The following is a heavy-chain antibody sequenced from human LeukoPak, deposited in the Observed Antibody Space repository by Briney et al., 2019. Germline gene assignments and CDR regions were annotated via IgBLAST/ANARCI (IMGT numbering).Heavy chain of an antibody. Sequence: ASVKVSCKASGYTFTSYYMHWVRQAPGQGLEWMGIINPSGGSTSYAQKFQGRVTMTRDTSTSTVYLELSSLRSEDTAVYYCARVGGGTGFTDAFDIWGQGTMVTVSS. J-gene: IGHJ3*02. CDR2: INPSGGST. D-gene: IGHD2-15*01. CDR1: GYTFTSYY. V-gene: IGHV1-46*01. CDR3: ARVGGGTGFTDAFDI.